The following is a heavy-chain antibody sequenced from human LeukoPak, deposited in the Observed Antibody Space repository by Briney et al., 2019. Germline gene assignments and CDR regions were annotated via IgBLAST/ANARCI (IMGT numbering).Heavy chain of an antibody. V-gene: IGHV3-23*01. D-gene: IGHD3-3*01. J-gene: IGHJ4*02. CDR1: GFTFSSYA. CDR3: AKGRGVGYDFWSGYYDY. Sequence: GGSLRLSCAASGFTFSSYAMSWVRQAPGKGLEWVSAISGSGGSTYYADSVKGRFTISRDNSKNTLYLQMNSRRAEDTAVYYCAKGRGVGYDFWSGYYDYWGQGTLVTVSS. CDR2: ISGSGGST.